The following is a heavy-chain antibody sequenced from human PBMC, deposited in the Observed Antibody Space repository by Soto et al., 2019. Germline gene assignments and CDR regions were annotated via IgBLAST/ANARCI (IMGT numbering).Heavy chain of an antibody. CDR2: IRGTNGNT. D-gene: IGHD5-12*01. CDR3: AKCTVDTIVTIGWCNWLDT. V-gene: IGHV3-23*01. Sequence: EVQLLESGGGLVQPGGALRLYCAASGFTFSSSAMSWVRQAPVKGLEWVAAIRGTNGNTHYAESVKGRLTISRDNSKNTLYLQMNFLRAEDTAVYYCAKCTVDTIVTIGWCNWLDTWVQGTLVIVSS. CDR1: GFTFSSSA. J-gene: IGHJ5*02.